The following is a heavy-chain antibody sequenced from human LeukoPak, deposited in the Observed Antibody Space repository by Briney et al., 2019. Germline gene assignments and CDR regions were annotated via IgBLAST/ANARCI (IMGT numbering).Heavy chain of an antibody. J-gene: IGHJ4*02. D-gene: IGHD3-10*01. CDR1: GYTLTELS. CDR3: ATEGKVVRGVYTDY. Sequence: ASVKVSCKVSGYTLTELSMHWVRQAPGKGLEWMGRFDPEDGETIYAQKFQGRVTMTEDTSTDTAYMELSSLRSEDTAIYYCATEGKVVRGVYTDYWGQGSLVTVSS. CDR2: FDPEDGET. V-gene: IGHV1-24*01.